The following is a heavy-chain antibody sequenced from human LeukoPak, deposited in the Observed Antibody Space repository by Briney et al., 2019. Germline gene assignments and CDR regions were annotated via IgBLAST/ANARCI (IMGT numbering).Heavy chain of an antibody. CDR2: INPNSGGT. CDR1: GYTFTGYC. Sequence: ASVKVSCKASGYTFTGYCMHWVRQAPGQGLEWMGWINPNSGGTNYAQKFQGRVTMTRDTSISTAYMELSRLRSDDTAVYYCARSVDIVATQFDYWGQGTLVTVSS. J-gene: IGHJ4*02. V-gene: IGHV1-2*02. CDR3: ARSVDIVATQFDY. D-gene: IGHD5-12*01.